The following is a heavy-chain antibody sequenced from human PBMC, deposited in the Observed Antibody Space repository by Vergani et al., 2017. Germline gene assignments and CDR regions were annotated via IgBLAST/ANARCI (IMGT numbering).Heavy chain of an antibody. CDR1: GFTFSSYD. V-gene: IGHV3-13*01. D-gene: IGHD3-3*01. CDR2: IGTAGDT. CDR3: ARERTIFGVVDYFYYGMDV. J-gene: IGHJ6*02. Sequence: EVQLVESGGGLVQPGGSLRLSCAASGFTFSSYDMHWVRQATGKGLEWVSAIGTAGDTYYPGSVKGRFTISRENAKNSLYLQMNSLRAGDTAVYYCARERTIFGVVDYFYYGMDVWGQGTTVTVSS.